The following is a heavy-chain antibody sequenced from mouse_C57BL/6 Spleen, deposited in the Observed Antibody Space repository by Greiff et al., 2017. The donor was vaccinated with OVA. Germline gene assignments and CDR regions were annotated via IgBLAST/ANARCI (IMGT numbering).Heavy chain of an antibody. J-gene: IGHJ4*01. Sequence: EVKLEESGGGLVQPGGSMKLSCVASGFTFSNYWMNWVRQSPEKGLEWVAQIRLKSDNYATHYAESVKGRFTISRDDSKSSVYLQMNNLRAEDTGIYYCTGGTTVVANAMDYWGQGTSVTVSS. D-gene: IGHD1-1*01. V-gene: IGHV6-3*01. CDR2: IRLKSDNYAT. CDR1: GFTFSNYW. CDR3: TGGTTVVANAMDY.